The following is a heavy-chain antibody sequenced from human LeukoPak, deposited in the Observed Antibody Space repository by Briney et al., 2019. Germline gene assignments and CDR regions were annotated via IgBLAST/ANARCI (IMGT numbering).Heavy chain of an antibody. CDR3: ARDGGGGDKTAFDI. J-gene: IGHJ3*02. CDR2: ISDKARGYRT. V-gene: IGHV3-72*01. D-gene: IGHD3-16*01. Sequence: GGSLRLSCAVSGGTLSDHHIDGVRQPPGRGLEWIARISDKARGYRTEYAASLKGRFTGSRDDSQTSAYLQMNSLETGDTAVYFCARDGGGGDKTAFDIWGQGTVVTVSA. CDR1: GGTLSDHH.